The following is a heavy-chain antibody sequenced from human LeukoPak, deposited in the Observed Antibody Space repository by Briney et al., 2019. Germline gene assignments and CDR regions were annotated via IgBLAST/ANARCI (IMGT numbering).Heavy chain of an antibody. CDR3: ARVDGRFGARVYYYYGMDV. CDR1: GGSISGYH. D-gene: IGHD3-10*01. J-gene: IGHJ6*02. V-gene: IGHV4-59*12. Sequence: SETLSLTCSVSGGSISGYHWSWIRQPPGKGLEWIGQIYYSGSSGSTKYNPSLKSRVTISVDTSKNQFSLKLSSVTAADTAVYYCARVDGRFGARVYYYYGMDVWGQGTTVTVSS. CDR2: IYYSGSSGST.